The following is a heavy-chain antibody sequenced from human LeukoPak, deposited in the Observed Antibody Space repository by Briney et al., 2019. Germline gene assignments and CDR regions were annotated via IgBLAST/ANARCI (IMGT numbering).Heavy chain of an antibody. V-gene: IGHV1-69*13. CDR2: IIPIFGTA. Sequence: SVKVSCKASGGTFSSYAISWVRQAPGQGLEWMGGIIPIFGTANYAQKFQGRVTITADESTSTAYMELSSLRSEDTAVYYCARFGDYDILTDYYRYSYYCDYWGQGTLVTVSS. CDR3: ARFGDYDILTDYYRYSYYCDY. CDR1: GGTFSSYA. D-gene: IGHD3-9*01. J-gene: IGHJ4*02.